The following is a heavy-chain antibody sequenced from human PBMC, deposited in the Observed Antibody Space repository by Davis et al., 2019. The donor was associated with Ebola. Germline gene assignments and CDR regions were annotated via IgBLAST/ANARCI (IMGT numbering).Heavy chain of an antibody. CDR2: IYHSGST. CDR1: GYSISSGYN. Sequence: MPSETLSLTCTVSGYSISSGYNWGWIRQPPGKGLEWIGSIYHSGSTNYNPSLKSRVTISVDTSKNQFSLKLSSVTAADTAVYYCARYIAAAGKVGIDYWGQGTLVTVSS. J-gene: IGHJ4*02. CDR3: ARYIAAAGKVGIDY. V-gene: IGHV4-38-2*02. D-gene: IGHD6-13*01.